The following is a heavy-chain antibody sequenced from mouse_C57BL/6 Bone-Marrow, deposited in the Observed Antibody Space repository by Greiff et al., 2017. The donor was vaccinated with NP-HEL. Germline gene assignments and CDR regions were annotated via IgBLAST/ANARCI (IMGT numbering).Heavy chain of an antibody. CDR3: AGRDITTVVATVDFDY. D-gene: IGHD1-1*01. V-gene: IGHV14-3*01. J-gene: IGHJ2*01. CDR1: GFNIKNTY. CDR2: IDPANGNT. Sequence: EVQVVESVAELVRPGASVKLSCTASGFNIKNTYMHWVKQRPEQGLEWIGRIDPANGNTKYAPKFQGKATITADTSSNTAYLQLSSLTSEDTAIYYCAGRDITTVVATVDFDYWGQGTTLTVSS.